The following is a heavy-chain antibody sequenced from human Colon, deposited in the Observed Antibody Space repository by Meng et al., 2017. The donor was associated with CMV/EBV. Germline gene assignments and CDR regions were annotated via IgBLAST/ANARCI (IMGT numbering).Heavy chain of an antibody. CDR1: GTTFTGDF. Sequence: AELKKPGSSGTASCNASGTTFTGDFMYWVPQAPGQGLEWLGVINPITGGTNYAQKFQGRVTMTRGTSMNTAYMELSRLRSDDTAVYYCASLSGGDFDYWGQGTLVTVSS. CDR3: ASLSGGDFDY. V-gene: IGHV1-2*02. CDR2: INPITGGT. J-gene: IGHJ4*02. D-gene: IGHD1-26*01.